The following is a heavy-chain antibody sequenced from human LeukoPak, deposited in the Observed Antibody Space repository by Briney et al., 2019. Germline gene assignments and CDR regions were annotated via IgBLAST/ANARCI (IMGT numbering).Heavy chain of an antibody. J-gene: IGHJ4*02. D-gene: IGHD3-3*01. V-gene: IGHV3-30*18. CDR1: GFTFSSYG. Sequence: GRSLRLSCAASGFTFSSYGMHWVRQAPGKGLEWVALISYDGSNKYYADSVKGRFTISRDNSKNTLYLQMNSLRVEDTAVYYCAKDFMRITIFGVLIPPGDYCGQGTLVTVSS. CDR3: AKDFMRITIFGVLIPPGDY. CDR2: ISYDGSNK.